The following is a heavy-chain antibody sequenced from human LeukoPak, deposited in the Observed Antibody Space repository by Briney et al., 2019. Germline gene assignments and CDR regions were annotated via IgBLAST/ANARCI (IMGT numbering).Heavy chain of an antibody. D-gene: IGHD3-22*01. CDR3: ARDKFPEWDYYNSSGYHDAFDI. CDR2: IYTSGST. CDR1: GGSISSYY. V-gene: IGHV4-4*07. J-gene: IGHJ3*02. Sequence: SETLSLTCTVSGGSISSYYWSWIRQPAGKGLEWIGRIYTSGSTNYNPSLKSRVTMSVDTSKNQFSLKLSSVTAADTAVYYCARDKFPEWDYYNSSGYHDAFDIWGQGTMVTVPS.